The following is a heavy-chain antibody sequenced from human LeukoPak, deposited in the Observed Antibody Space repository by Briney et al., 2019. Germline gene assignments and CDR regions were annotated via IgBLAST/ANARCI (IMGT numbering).Heavy chain of an antibody. D-gene: IGHD3-3*01. CDR3: ARERSGATGAFDI. V-gene: IGHV3-30*03. J-gene: IGHJ3*02. Sequence: PGGSLRLSCAASGITFSSYSMNWVRQAPGKGLEWVAVISYDGSNKYYADSVKGRFTISRDNSKNTLYLQMNSLRAEDTAVYYCARERSGATGAFDIWGQGTMVTVSS. CDR2: ISYDGSNK. CDR1: GITFSSYS.